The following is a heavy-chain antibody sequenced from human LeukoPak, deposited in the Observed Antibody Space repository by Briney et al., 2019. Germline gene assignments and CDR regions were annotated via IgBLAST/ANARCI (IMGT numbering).Heavy chain of an antibody. CDR1: GGSISSGGYY. D-gene: IGHD3-10*01. CDR3: ARADMVPYGMDV. V-gene: IGHV4-31*03. CDR2: IYYSGST. J-gene: IGHJ6*02. Sequence: SQTLSLTCTVSGGSISSGGYYWSWIRQHPGKGLEWIGYIYYSGSTYYNPSLKSRVTISVDASKNQFSLKLSSVTAADTAVYYCARADMVPYGMDVWGQGTLVTVSS.